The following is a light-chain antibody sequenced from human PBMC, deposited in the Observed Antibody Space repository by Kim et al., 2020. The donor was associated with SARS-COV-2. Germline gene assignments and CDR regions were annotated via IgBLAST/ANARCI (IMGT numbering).Light chain of an antibody. V-gene: IGKV3-15*01. Sequence: EIVMTQSPATLSVSPGERATLSCRASQNVRSNLAWYQQKPGQAPRLLIYRASTRATGIPARFSGSGSGTEFTLTIGGLQSDDSALYYCQHHAIRPLTFGGGTKVDIK. CDR1: QNVRSN. J-gene: IGKJ4*02. CDR3: QHHAIRPLT. CDR2: RAS.